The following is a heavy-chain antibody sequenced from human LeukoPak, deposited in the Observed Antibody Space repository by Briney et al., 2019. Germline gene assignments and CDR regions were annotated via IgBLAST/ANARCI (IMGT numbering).Heavy chain of an antibody. J-gene: IGHJ5*02. CDR3: ATPYHFWSP. Sequence: SVKVSCKASGGTFSSYAISWVRQAPGQGLEWMLRIIPIFGTANYAQNFQGRVTITTDESTTTAYMELSSLRSEDTAVYYCATPYHFWSPWGQGTLVTVSS. D-gene: IGHD3-3*01. V-gene: IGHV1-69*05. CDR1: GGTFSSYA. CDR2: IIPIFGTA.